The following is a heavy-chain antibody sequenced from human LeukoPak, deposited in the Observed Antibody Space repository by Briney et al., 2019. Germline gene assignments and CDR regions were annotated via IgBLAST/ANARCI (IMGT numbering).Heavy chain of an antibody. CDR1: GGSFSGYY. CDR3: ARGGGITGTTRGAFDI. D-gene: IGHD1-20*01. V-gene: IGHV4-34*01. J-gene: IGHJ3*02. CDR2: INHSGST. Sequence: SETLSLTCAVYGGSFSGYYWSWIRQPPGKGLEWTGEINHSGSTNYNPSLKSRVTISVDTSKNQFSLKLSSVTAADTAVYYCARGGGITGTTRGAFDIWGQGTMVTVPS.